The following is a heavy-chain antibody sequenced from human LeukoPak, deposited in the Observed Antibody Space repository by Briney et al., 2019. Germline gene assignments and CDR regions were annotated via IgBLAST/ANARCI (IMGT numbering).Heavy chain of an antibody. D-gene: IGHD1-1*01. J-gene: IGHJ5*02. V-gene: IGHV1-18*04. CDR2: ISAYNGNT. Sequence: ASVKVSCKASGYTFTSYGISWVRQAPGQGLEWMGWISAYNGNTNYAQKLQGRVTMITDTSTSTAYMELRSLRSDDTAVYYCARAVQLEPTTGHNWFDPWGQGTLVTVSS. CDR1: GYTFTSYG. CDR3: ARAVQLEPTTGHNWFDP.